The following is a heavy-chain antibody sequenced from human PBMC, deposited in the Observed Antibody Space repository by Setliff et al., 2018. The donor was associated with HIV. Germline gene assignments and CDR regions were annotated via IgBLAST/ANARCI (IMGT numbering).Heavy chain of an antibody. J-gene: IGHJ4*02. CDR1: GGTFSSYV. V-gene: IGHV7-4-1*02. Sequence: ASVKVSCKASGGTFSSYVISWVRQAPGQGPEWMGGINTYTGNPTYAQDFTGRFVFSLDTSVSTAYLQISSLKAEDIAVYYCARDGYYYDSSGHLAYYFDYWGQGTLVTVSS. CDR3: ARDGYYYDSSGHLAYYFDY. D-gene: IGHD3-22*01. CDR2: INTYTGNP.